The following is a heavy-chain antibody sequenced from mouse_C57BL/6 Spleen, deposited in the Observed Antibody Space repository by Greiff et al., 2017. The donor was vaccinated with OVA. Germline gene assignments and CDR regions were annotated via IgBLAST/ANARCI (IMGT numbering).Heavy chain of an antibody. D-gene: IGHD1-1*01. CDR2: ISSGGDYI. V-gene: IGHV5-9-1*02. J-gene: IGHJ2*01. CDR1: GFTFSSYA. CDR3: TRGGIYYGSSSYFDY. Sequence: EVQVVESGEGLVKPGGSLKLSCAASGFTFSSYAMSWVRQTPEKRLEWVAYISSGGDYIYYADTVKGRFTISRDNARNTLYLQMSSLKSEDTAMYYCTRGGIYYGSSSYFDYWGQGTTLTVSS.